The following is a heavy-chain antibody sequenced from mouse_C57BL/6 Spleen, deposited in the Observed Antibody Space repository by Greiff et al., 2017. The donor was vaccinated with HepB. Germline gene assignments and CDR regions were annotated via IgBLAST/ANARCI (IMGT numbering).Heavy chain of an antibody. Sequence: LVESGPELVKPGDSVKISCKASGYSFTGYFMNWVMQSHGKSLEWIGRINPYNGDTFYNQKFKGKATLTVDKSSSTAHMELRSLTSEDSAVYYCARPPYYDYEGFAYWGQGTLVTVSA. CDR2: INPYNGDT. J-gene: IGHJ3*01. V-gene: IGHV1-20*01. CDR3: ARPPYYDYEGFAY. CDR1: GYSFTGYF. D-gene: IGHD2-4*01.